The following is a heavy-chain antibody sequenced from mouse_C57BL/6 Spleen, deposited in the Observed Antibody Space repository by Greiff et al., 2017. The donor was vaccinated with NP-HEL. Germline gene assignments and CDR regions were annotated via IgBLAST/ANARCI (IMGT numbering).Heavy chain of an antibody. CDR2: IDPSDSET. J-gene: IGHJ3*01. V-gene: IGHV1-52*01. Sequence: QVQLQQPGAELVRPGSSVKLSCKASGYTFTSYWMHWVKQRPIQGLEWIGNIDPSDSETHYNQKFKDKATLTVDKSSSTAYMQLSSLTSEDSAVYYGARDYAPRGAWFAYWGQGTLVTVSA. CDR3: ARDYAPRGAWFAY. CDR1: GYTFTSYW. D-gene: IGHD1-1*02.